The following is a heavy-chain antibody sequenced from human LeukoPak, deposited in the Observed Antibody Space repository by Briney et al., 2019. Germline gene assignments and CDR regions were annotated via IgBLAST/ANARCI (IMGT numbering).Heavy chain of an antibody. V-gene: IGHV1-69*13. D-gene: IGHD2-2*01. Sequence: SVKVSCKASGGTFSSYAISRVRQAPGQGLEWMGGIIPIFGTANYAQKFQGRVTITADESTSTAYMELSSLRSEDTAVYYCARAISLVPAAMDYWGQGTLVTVSS. CDR1: GGTFSSYA. J-gene: IGHJ4*02. CDR2: IIPIFGTA. CDR3: ARAISLVPAAMDY.